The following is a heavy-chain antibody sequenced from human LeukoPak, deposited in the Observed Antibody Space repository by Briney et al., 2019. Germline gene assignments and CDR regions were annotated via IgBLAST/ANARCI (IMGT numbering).Heavy chain of an antibody. J-gene: IGHJ5*02. D-gene: IGHD2-15*01. CDR2: IYYSGST. CDR3: ARDVVRPLLGDWFDP. Sequence: SETLSLTCTVSGGSISSYYWSWIRQPPGKGLEWIGYIYYSGSTNYNPSLKSRVTISVDTSKNQFSLKLSSVTAADTAVYYCARDVVRPLLGDWFDPWGQGTLVTVSS. CDR1: GGSISSYY. V-gene: IGHV4-59*01.